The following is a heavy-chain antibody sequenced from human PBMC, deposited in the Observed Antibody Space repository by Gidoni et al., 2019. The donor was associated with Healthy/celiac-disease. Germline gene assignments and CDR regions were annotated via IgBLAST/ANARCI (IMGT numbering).Heavy chain of an antibody. D-gene: IGHD2-2*02. Sequence: AEVKKPGSSVKVSCKASGGTFSSYAISWVRQAPGQGLEWMGGIIPNLGTANYAQKFQGRVTITADESTRTAYMELSSLRSEDTAVYYCAREGGDLGYCSSTSCYMDFDPWGQGTLVTVSS. V-gene: IGHV1-69*01. CDR1: GGTFSSYA. J-gene: IGHJ5*02. CDR2: IIPNLGTA. CDR3: AREGGDLGYCSSTSCYMDFDP.